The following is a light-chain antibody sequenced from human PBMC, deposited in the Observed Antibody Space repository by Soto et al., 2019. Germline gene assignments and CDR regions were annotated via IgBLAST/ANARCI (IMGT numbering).Light chain of an antibody. CDR2: GTS. J-gene: IGKJ4*01. CDR3: QQYNDWPLT. V-gene: IGKV3-15*01. Sequence: EIVMTQSPATLSVSLGERATLSCRASQGVGSYLAWYQQKPGQAPRLLIYGTSTRATGIPARFSGSGSGPEFTLTISSLQSEDFAVYYCQQYNDWPLTFGGGTTVEIK. CDR1: QGVGSY.